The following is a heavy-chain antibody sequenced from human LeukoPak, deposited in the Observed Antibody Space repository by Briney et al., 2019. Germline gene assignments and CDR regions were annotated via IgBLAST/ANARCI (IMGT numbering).Heavy chain of an antibody. CDR1: GFTFDDYA. CDR2: ISWNSGSI. CDR3: AKGIAGPYYYYGMDV. Sequence: GRSLRLSCAASGFTFDDYAMHWVRQAPGKGLDWVSGISWNSGSIGYADSVKGRFTISRDNAKNSLYLQMNSLRAEDTALYYCAKGIAGPYYYYGMDVWGQGTTVTVSS. J-gene: IGHJ6*02. D-gene: IGHD6-13*01. V-gene: IGHV3-9*01.